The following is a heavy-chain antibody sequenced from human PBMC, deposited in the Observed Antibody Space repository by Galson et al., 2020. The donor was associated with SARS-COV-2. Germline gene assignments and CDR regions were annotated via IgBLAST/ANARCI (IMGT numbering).Heavy chain of an antibody. CDR1: GFTFSDYY. D-gene: IGHD6-6*01. CDR2: ISSSGSTI. J-gene: IGHJ6*02. CDR3: ARDRYSSSSTTYYYGMDV. Sequence: GESLKISCAASGFTFSDYYMSWIRQAPGTGLEWVSYISSSGSTIYYADSVKGRFTISRDNAKNSLYLQMNSLRAEDTAVYYCARDRYSSSSTTYYYGMDVWGQGTTVTVSS. V-gene: IGHV3-11*01.